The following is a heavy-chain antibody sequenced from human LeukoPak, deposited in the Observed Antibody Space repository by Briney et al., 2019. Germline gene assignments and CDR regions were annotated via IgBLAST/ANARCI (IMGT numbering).Heavy chain of an antibody. V-gene: IGHV4-34*01. CDR1: GGSFSGYY. CDR3: ARHMFLDWYFDL. D-gene: IGHD3-10*02. CDR2: ISYSGTT. J-gene: IGHJ2*01. Sequence: SETLSLTCAVYGGSFSGYYWSWVRQPPGKGLEWLGSISYSGTTYYTPSLKSRVTISVDTSKNQFSLKLRSVTAADTAVYYCARHMFLDWYFDLWGRGTLVTASS.